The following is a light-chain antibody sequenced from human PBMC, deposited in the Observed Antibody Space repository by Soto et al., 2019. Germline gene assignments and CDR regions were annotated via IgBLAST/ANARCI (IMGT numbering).Light chain of an antibody. CDR2: DAS. CDR3: QQRSNWPPRIT. J-gene: IGKJ5*01. Sequence: EIVLTHSPATLSLSPGERATLSCRASQSVSSYLAWYTQKPGQAPRLLIYDASKRATGIPARFSGSGSGTAFTLTISSLEPEDFAVYYCQQRSNWPPRITFGQGTRLDIK. V-gene: IGKV3-11*01. CDR1: QSVSSY.